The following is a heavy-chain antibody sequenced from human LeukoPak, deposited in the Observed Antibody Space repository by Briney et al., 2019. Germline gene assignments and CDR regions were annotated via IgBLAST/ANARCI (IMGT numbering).Heavy chain of an antibody. CDR3: ARSHPILRYFDWLLPFDY. D-gene: IGHD3-9*01. CDR2: IYYSGST. J-gene: IGHJ4*02. Sequence: SETLSLTCTVSDGSLSSYYWSWIRQPPGKGLEWIGYIYYSGSTNYNPSLKSRVTISVDTSKNQFSLKLSSVTAADTAVYYCARSHPILRYFDWLLPFDYWGQGTLVTVSS. CDR1: DGSLSSYY. V-gene: IGHV4-59*12.